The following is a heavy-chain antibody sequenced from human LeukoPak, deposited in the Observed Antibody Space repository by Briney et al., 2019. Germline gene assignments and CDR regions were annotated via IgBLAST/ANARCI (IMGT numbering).Heavy chain of an antibody. CDR3: AKQWSGGSALYWFDP. D-gene: IGHD2-15*01. CDR2: ISYDGTDK. J-gene: IGHJ5*02. CDR1: GFSFSTYG. V-gene: IGHV3-30*18. Sequence: GGSLRLSCAASGFSFSTYGMHWVRQAPGKGLEWVTVISYDGTDKYYADSVKGRFTISRDNSKNTLYLQMNSLRGEDTAVYYCAKQWSGGSALYWFDPWGLGTLVTVSS.